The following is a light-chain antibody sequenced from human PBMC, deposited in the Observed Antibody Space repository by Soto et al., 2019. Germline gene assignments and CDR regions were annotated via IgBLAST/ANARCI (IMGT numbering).Light chain of an antibody. CDR1: QGISRF. V-gene: IGKV1-9*01. Sequence: DIPLTQSPSFLSASVGDRVTIACRASQGISRFLGWYQQKPGKAPKVLIYAASTLQSGVPSRFSGSGSGTEFTLTISSLQPEDYATYYCQQHNSFPRSFGQGTKLEIK. J-gene: IGKJ2*01. CDR2: AAS. CDR3: QQHNSFPRS.